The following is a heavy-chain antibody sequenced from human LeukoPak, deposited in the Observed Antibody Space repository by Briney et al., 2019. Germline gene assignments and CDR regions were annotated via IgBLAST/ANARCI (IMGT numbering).Heavy chain of an antibody. Sequence: PVGSLRLSCAASGFTFGRSAMSWVRQAPGKGPEWDSTFSRSGPDTYYADSVKGRFTIFRDNSKNTLYLQMNSLRAEDTAVYYCAKGSLGSWYYFDYWGQGTLVTVSS. V-gene: IGHV3-23*01. CDR3: AKGSLGSWYYFDY. J-gene: IGHJ4*02. CDR2: FSRSGPDT. CDR1: GFTFGRSA. D-gene: IGHD6-13*01.